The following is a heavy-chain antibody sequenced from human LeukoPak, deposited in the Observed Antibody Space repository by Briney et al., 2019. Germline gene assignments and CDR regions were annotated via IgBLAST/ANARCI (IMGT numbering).Heavy chain of an antibody. CDR3: AKRGGDGYNYFDY. CDR1: GYSFTSYW. Sequence: LGESLKISCKGSGYSFTSYWIGWVRQMPGKGLEWMGIIYPGDSDTRYSPSFQGQVTMSADKSTSTAYLQWSSLKASDTAMYYCAKRGGDGYNYFDYWGQGTLVTVSS. J-gene: IGHJ4*02. CDR2: IYPGDSDT. V-gene: IGHV5-51*01. D-gene: IGHD5-24*01.